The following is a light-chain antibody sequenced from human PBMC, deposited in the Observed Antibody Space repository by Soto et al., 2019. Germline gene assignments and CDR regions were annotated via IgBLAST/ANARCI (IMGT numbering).Light chain of an antibody. J-gene: IGKJ5*01. CDR2: GAS. CDR3: QQYGSSRPIT. Sequence: EIVLTQSPGTLSLSPGERATLSCRASQSVSSSYLDWYQQKPGQAPRLLIYGASSRATGIPDRFSGSGSGTDFTLTISRLEPEDFAVYYGQQYGSSRPITFGQGTRLEIK. V-gene: IGKV3-20*01. CDR1: QSVSSSY.